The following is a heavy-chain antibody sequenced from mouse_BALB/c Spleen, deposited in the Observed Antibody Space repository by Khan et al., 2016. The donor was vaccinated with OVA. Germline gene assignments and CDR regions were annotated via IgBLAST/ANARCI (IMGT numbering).Heavy chain of an antibody. Sequence: QVQLQQSGAELMKPGASVKISCKATGYAFRSYWIEWVKQRTGHGLEWVGEILPGTGNTKYNEKFEGKATFTADTSSNTAYLQLNSLTSEDSAVYYCARPYYADDWGQGTTLTVSS. CDR2: ILPGTGNT. V-gene: IGHV1-9*01. D-gene: IGHD2-10*01. J-gene: IGHJ2*01. CDR3: ARPYYADD. CDR1: GYAFRSYW.